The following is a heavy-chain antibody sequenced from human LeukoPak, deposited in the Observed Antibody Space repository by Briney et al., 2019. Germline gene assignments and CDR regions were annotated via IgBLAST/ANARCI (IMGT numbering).Heavy chain of an antibody. D-gene: IGHD5-18*01. J-gene: IGHJ6*02. CDR3: AREGGPDTAMARHYYYYYGMDV. CDR2: INPNSGGT. V-gene: IGHV1-2*02. Sequence: GASVKVSCKASGYTFTGYYMHWVRQAPGQGLEWMGWINPNSGGTNYAQKLQGRVTMTTDTSTSTAYMELRSLRSDDTAVYYCAREGGPDTAMARHYYYYYGMDVWGQGTTVTVSS. CDR1: GYTFTGYY.